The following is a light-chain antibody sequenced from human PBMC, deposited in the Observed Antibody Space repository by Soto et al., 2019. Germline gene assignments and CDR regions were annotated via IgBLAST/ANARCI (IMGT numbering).Light chain of an antibody. CDR1: QSVSSSF. CDR3: QQYGSSPRT. Sequence: EIVLTQSPGTLSLCPGDRATLSGRASQSVSSSFLAWYQQKVGQAPRLLIYGASSRATGIPDRFSGSGSGTDFTLTISRLEPEDFAVYYCQQYGSSPRTFGQGTRLEIK. V-gene: IGKV3-20*01. J-gene: IGKJ5*01. CDR2: GAS.